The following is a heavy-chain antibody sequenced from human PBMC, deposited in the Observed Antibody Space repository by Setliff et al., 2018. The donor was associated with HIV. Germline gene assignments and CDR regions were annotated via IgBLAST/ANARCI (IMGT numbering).Heavy chain of an antibody. V-gene: IGHV4-59*01. J-gene: IGHJ3*02. CDR2: IYTNGST. Sequence: SETLSLTCIVSGGSISSYYWSWIRQPPGKELEWIGDIYTNGSTDYNPSLKSRVTISIDTTKNQFSLKLNSVTAADTAVYYCAREWLQHTGDDAFDIWGQGTMVTVSS. D-gene: IGHD5-12*01. CDR1: GGSISSYY. CDR3: AREWLQHTGDDAFDI.